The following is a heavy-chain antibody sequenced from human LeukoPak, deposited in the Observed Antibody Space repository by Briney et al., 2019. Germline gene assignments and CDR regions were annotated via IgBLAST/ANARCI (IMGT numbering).Heavy chain of an antibody. CDR2: ISYDGSNK. V-gene: IGHV3-30*01. J-gene: IGHJ4*02. CDR3: GRDGIGYCSSTSCYSLDY. Sequence: GGSLRLSCAASGFTFSNYAMHWVRQAPGKGLEWVAVISYDGSNKNYADSVKGRFTISRDNSKNTLYQQMNSLRAEDTELYYCGRDGIGYCSSTSCYSLDYWGQGTLVTVSS. D-gene: IGHD2-2*01. CDR1: GFTFSNYA.